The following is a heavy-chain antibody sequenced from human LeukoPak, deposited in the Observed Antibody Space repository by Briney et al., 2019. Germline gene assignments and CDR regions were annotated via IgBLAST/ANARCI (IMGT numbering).Heavy chain of an antibody. V-gene: IGHV4-59*08. CDR1: GGSISSYY. CDR3: ARRSWGNNWFDP. Sequence: SETLSLTCAVSGGSISSYYWSWIRQPPGKGLEWIAYIYYSGSTNYNPSLKSRVTISVDTSKNQFSLNLSSVTAADTAVYFCARRSWGNNWFDPWGQGTPVTVSS. D-gene: IGHD7-27*01. J-gene: IGHJ5*02. CDR2: IYYSGST.